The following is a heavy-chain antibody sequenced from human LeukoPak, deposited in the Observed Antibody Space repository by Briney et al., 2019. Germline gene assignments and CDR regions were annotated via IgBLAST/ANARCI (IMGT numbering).Heavy chain of an antibody. CDR1: GDSVSGSFW. D-gene: IGHD6-19*01. J-gene: IGHJ4*02. CDR2: IHHSGSS. V-gene: IGHV4-4*02. Sequence: PSETLSLTCAVSGDSVSGSFWWSWVRQPPHNGLEWIGEIHHSGSSNYNPSLESRVIISLDGSKNLLSLELSSATAADTAVYYCVRHSGWYFGYWGQGTLVTVSS. CDR3: VRHSGWYFGY.